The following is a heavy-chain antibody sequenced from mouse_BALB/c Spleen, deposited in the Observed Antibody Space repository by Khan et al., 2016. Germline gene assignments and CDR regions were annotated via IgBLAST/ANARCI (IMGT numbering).Heavy chain of an antibody. CDR1: GFSITGFA. V-gene: IGHV2-6-7*01. Sequence: VKLLESGGGLVAPSQSLSITCTVSGFSITGFAVNWVRQPPGKGLEWLGVIWGDGSIDYESALKSRLSISKDNSQSQVFLKINSRQTEDTARYYCASSYDYDGWFAYWGQGTLVTVSA. J-gene: IGHJ3*01. CDR2: IWGDGSI. CDR3: ASSYDYDGWFAY. D-gene: IGHD2-4*01.